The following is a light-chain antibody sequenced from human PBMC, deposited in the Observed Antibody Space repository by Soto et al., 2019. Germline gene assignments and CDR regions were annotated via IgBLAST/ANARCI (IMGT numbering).Light chain of an antibody. J-gene: IGKJ5*01. Sequence: EIVLTPSPATLSLSPGERATLSCRASQSVSSYLAWYQQKPGQAPRLLIYDASNRATGIPARFSGSGSGTDFTLTISSLEPEDFAVYYCQQYGSSLITFGQGTRLEIK. V-gene: IGKV3-11*01. CDR2: DAS. CDR1: QSVSSY. CDR3: QQYGSSLIT.